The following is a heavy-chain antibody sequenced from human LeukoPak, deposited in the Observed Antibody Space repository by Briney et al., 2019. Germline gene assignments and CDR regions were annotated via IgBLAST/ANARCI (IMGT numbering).Heavy chain of an antibody. CDR2: INWNGGST. V-gene: IGHV3-20*04. CDR1: GFIFSDFS. J-gene: IGHJ6*03. D-gene: IGHD3-3*02. Sequence: GGSLRLSCAVSGFIFSDFSMSWVRQAPGKVLEWVSGINWNGGSTGYADSVKGRFTISRDNAKNSLYLQMNSLRAEDTALYYCARVVHFWSGYYPPYYYYYYMDVWGKGTTVTVSS. CDR3: ARVVHFWSGYYPPYYYYYYMDV.